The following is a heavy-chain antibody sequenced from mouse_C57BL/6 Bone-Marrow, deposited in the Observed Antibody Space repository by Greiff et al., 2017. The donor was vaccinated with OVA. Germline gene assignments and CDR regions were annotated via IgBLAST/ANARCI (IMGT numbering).Heavy chain of an antibody. CDR3: ARAYGTAY. D-gene: IGHD1-1*01. CDR1: GFTFSSYA. V-gene: IGHV5-4*03. Sequence: DVMLVESGGGLVKPGGSLKLSCAASGFTFSSYAMSWVRQTPEKRLEWVATISDGGSYTYYPDNVKGRFTISRDNAKNNLYLQMSHLKSEDTAMYYCARAYGTAYWGQGTLVTVSA. J-gene: IGHJ3*01. CDR2: ISDGGSYT.